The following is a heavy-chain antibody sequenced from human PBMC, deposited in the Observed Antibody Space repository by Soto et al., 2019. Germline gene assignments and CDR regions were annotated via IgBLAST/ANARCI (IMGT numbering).Heavy chain of an antibody. J-gene: IGHJ5*02. CDR3: ARDRDYYDSSGYYGNWFDP. Sequence: VQGSFTAAGCTFSIYSISLGRQAPLQWRWWMGGIIPIFGTANYAQKFQVRVTITADKSTSTAYMELSSLRSEDTAVYYCARDRDYYDSSGYYGNWFDPWGQGTLVTVSS. D-gene: IGHD3-22*01. CDR2: IIPIFGTA. CDR1: GCTFSIYS. V-gene: IGHV1-69*06.